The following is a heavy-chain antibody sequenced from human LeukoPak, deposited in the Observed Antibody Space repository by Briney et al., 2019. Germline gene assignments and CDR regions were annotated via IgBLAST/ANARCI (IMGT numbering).Heavy chain of an antibody. CDR1: GFPFSDYS. V-gene: IGHV3-48*04. CDR3: ARDHNYAFDN. Sequence: GGSLRPSCTASGFPFSDYSMNWVRQAPGKGLEWISYIGISSGNTKYADSVKGRFTISADNARNSLYLQMNSLRVEDTAVYYCARDHNYAFDNWGQGTLVSVSP. J-gene: IGHJ4*02. D-gene: IGHD1-1*01. CDR2: IGISSGNT.